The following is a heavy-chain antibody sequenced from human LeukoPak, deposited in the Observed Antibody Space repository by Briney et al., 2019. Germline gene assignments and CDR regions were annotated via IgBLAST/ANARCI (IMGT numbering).Heavy chain of an antibody. D-gene: IGHD1-26*01. V-gene: IGHV3-43*01. CDR3: AKEGSGSYPELAY. CDR1: GFTFDVYT. Sequence: PGGSLRLSCAASGFTFDVYTLHCVRQAPGKGLGWVSLISWDSTNKYYADSVKGRFTIPRDNRKKSLDLQMNSLRTEDTALYYCAKEGSGSYPELAYWGQGTLVTVSS. J-gene: IGHJ4*02. CDR2: ISWDSTNK.